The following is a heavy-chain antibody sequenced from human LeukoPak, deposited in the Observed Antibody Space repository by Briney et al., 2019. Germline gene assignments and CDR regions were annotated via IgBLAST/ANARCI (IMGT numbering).Heavy chain of an antibody. Sequence: GGSLRLSCAASGFTVSSNYMSWVRQAPGRGLEWVSVIYSGGSTYYADSVKGRFTISRDNSKNTLYLQMNSLRAEDTAVYYCAREGSSWRAFDIWGQGTMVTVSS. CDR3: AREGSSWRAFDI. V-gene: IGHV3-53*01. CDR2: IYSGGST. J-gene: IGHJ3*02. D-gene: IGHD6-13*01. CDR1: GFTVSSNY.